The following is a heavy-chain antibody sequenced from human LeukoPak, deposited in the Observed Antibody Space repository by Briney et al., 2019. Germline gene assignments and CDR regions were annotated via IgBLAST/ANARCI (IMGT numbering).Heavy chain of an antibody. D-gene: IGHD2-2*01. CDR1: GSTFISYG. CDR3: ASTTIAGSGTGAFDI. CDR2: ISAYNGNT. J-gene: IGHJ3*02. Sequence: ASVKVSSKTSGSTFISYGINWVRQAPGQGLEWMGRISAYNGNTNYAQKVQGRINMTTDASSTIAYMELRSLRSDDTAFYYCASTTIAGSGTGAFDIWGQGTMVTVSS. V-gene: IGHV1-18*01.